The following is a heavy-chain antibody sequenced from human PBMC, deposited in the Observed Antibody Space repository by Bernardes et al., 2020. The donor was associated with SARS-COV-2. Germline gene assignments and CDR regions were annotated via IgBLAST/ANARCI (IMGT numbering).Heavy chain of an antibody. CDR3: VRDFDASDV. J-gene: IGHJ3*01. CDR1: GFTFTFYA. Sequence: SLRLSCAASGFTFTFYAMTWVRQAPGTGLEWVSAISDSGASTYHADSVTGRFTISRDNSKDTLYLQLNSLRPEDTAVYYCVRDFDASDVWGRGTMVTVSS. V-gene: IGHV3-23*01. CDR2: ISDSGAST.